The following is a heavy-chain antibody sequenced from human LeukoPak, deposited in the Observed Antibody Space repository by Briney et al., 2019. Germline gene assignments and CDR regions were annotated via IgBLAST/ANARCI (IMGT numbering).Heavy chain of an antibody. CDR2: MNPNSGGT. D-gene: IGHD3-3*01. CDR1: GYTFTSYV. V-gene: IGHV1-2*02. J-gene: IGHJ4*02. CDR3: ARDTIFGVVIEYYFDY. Sequence: ASVKVSCMASGYTFTSYVINWVRQATGQGLEWMGWMNPNSGGTNYAQKFQGRVTMTRDTSISTAYMELSRLRSDDTAVYYCARDTIFGVVIEYYFDYWGQGTLVTVSS.